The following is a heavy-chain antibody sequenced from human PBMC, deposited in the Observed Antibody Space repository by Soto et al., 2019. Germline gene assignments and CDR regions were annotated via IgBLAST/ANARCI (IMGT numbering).Heavy chain of an antibody. J-gene: IGHJ4*02. D-gene: IGHD3-10*01. V-gene: IGHV3-23*01. CDR1: GFTFTSYA. CDR3: AKDRGRLVRGVILDF. Sequence: EVQLLESGGGLVQPGGSLRLSCAASGFTFTSYAMTWVRQAPGKGLEWVSTVSADGSTTYYADSVKGRFTISRDNSKNTVSLQMNSLRVEDTALYFCAKDRGRLVRGVILDFWGQGALVTVSS. CDR2: VSADGSTT.